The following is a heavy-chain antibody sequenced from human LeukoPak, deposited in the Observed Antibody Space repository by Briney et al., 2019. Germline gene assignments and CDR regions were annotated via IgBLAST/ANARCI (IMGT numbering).Heavy chain of an antibody. CDR3: ARNTKYGSGSYNYFQH. Sequence: PGGSLRLSCAASGFTFSSYWMSWVRQAPGKGLEWVANIKQDGSEKYYVDSVKGRFTISRDNAKNSLYLQMNSLRAEDTAVYYCARNTKYGSGSYNYFQHWGQGTLVTVSS. V-gene: IGHV3-7*01. CDR1: GFTFSSYW. CDR2: IKQDGSEK. D-gene: IGHD3-10*01. J-gene: IGHJ1*01.